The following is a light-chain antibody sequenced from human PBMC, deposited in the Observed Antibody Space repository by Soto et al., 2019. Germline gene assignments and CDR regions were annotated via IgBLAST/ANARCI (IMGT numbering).Light chain of an antibody. CDR3: SSFTNSNTWV. CDR2: EVN. V-gene: IGLV2-14*01. J-gene: IGLJ3*02. CDR1: SSDVGGYNY. Sequence: QSALTQPASVSGSPGQSITISCTGTSSDVGGYNYVSWYQQYAGKAPKLMIFEVNNRPSGVSNRFSGSKSGNTASLTISGLQAEDEADYYCSSFTNSNTWVFGGGTKVTVL.